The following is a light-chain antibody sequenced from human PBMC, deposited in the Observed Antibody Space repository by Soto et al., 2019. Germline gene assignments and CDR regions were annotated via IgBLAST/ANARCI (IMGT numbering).Light chain of an antibody. CDR3: QQYYSFSFS. J-gene: IGKJ2*01. CDR1: QSITYW. Sequence: DIQMTQSPSSLSASVGDRVTITCRASQSITYWLAWYQQKPGRAPKLLIYDDFNLQSGVPSTLNGSGSGTEFTLTISSLQSDDSGTYYYQQYYSFSFSFGYGTKLESK. CDR2: DDF. V-gene: IGKV1-5*01.